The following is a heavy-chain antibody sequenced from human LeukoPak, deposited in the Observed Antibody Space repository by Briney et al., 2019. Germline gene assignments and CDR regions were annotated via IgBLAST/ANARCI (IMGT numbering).Heavy chain of an antibody. CDR2: IYSGGST. CDR1: GFTVSSNY. CDR3: ARDRLGTYNWFDP. Sequence: GGSLRHSCAAYGFTVSSNYMSWVRQAPGKGLEWVAVIYSGGSTYYADSVKGRFTISRDNSKNTLYLQMNSLRAEDTAVYYCARDRLGTYNWFDPWGQGTLVTVSS. V-gene: IGHV3-66*02. D-gene: IGHD3-16*01. J-gene: IGHJ5*02.